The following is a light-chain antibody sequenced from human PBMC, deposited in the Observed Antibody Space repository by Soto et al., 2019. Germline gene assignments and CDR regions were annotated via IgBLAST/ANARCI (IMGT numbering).Light chain of an antibody. CDR3: QQSGSSPIT. Sequence: EIVLTQSPGTLSLSPVERATLSCRASQSVSSSYLAWYQQKPGQAPRLIIYDASTRATGIPDRFSGSGSGNDFTLTISRLEPEDFAVYYCQQSGSSPITFGQGTRLEIK. CDR1: QSVSSSY. V-gene: IGKV3-20*01. CDR2: DAS. J-gene: IGKJ5*01.